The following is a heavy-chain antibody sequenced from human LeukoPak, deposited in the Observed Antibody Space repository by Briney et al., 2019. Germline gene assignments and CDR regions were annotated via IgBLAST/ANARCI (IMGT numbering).Heavy chain of an antibody. CDR1: GDSVSGNTAV. CDR2: TYYRSKWYN. D-gene: IGHD1-1*01. Sequence: KSSQTLSLTCAISGDSVSGNTAVWNWIRQSPSRGLEWLGRTYYRSKWYNDYEPSVKSRIMISPDTSKNQFSLQLNSVTPEDTAVYYCARDEWVNWTPRGGFDYWGQGILVTVSS. V-gene: IGHV6-1*01. J-gene: IGHJ4*02. CDR3: ARDEWVNWTPRGGFDY.